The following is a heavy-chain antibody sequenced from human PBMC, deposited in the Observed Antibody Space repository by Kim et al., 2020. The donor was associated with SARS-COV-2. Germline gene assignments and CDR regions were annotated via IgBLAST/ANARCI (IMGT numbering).Heavy chain of an antibody. CDR2: ISWNSGSI. J-gene: IGHJ3*02. CDR3: AKDHSGYEDQDDAFDI. V-gene: IGHV3-9*01. CDR1: GFTFDDYA. D-gene: IGHD5-12*01. Sequence: GGSLRLSCAASGFTFDDYAMHWVRQAPGKGLEWVSGISWNSGSIGYADSVKGRFTISRDNAKNSLYLQMNSLRAEDTALYYCAKDHSGYEDQDDAFDIWGQGTMVTVSS.